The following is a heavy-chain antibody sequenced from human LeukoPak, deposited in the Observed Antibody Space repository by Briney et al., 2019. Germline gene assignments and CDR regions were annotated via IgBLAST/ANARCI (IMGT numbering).Heavy chain of an antibody. CDR2: IYHIGST. Sequence: SETLFLTCTVSGGSISSSSYYWGWIRQPPGKGLEWIGSIYHIGSTYYNPSLKSRVTISVDTSKNQFSLRLTSVTAADTAVYYCSRDPPAGTSPYWGQGTLVTVSS. J-gene: IGHJ4*02. CDR1: GGSISSSSYY. CDR3: SRDPPAGTSPY. V-gene: IGHV4-39*07. D-gene: IGHD1-7*01.